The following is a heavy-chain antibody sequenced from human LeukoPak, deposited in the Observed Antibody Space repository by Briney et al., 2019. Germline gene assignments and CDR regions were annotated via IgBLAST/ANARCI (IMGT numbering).Heavy chain of an antibody. J-gene: IGHJ4*02. Sequence: ASVKVSCKASGYTFTSYYMHWVRQAPGQGLEWMGIINPSGGSTCYAQKFQGRVTMTRDTSTSTVYMELSSLRSEDTAVYYCARDLYRYSSGREPDYWGQGTLVTVSS. CDR2: INPSGGST. D-gene: IGHD6-19*01. CDR3: ARDLYRYSSGREPDY. V-gene: IGHV1-46*01. CDR1: GYTFTSYY.